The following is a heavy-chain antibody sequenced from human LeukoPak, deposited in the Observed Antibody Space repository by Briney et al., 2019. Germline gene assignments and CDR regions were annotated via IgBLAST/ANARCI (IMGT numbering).Heavy chain of an antibody. CDR1: GFTFSSYV. V-gene: IGHV3-21*04. CDR2: ISSSTTYI. J-gene: IGHJ3*02. Sequence: PGGSLRLSCAASGFTFSSYVMNWVRQAPGKGLEWVSSISSSTTYIYYADSVKGRFTISRDNAKNSLYLQMNSLRAEDTAVYYCATVHSGSYGITFDIWGQGTMVTVSS. CDR3: ATVHSGSYGITFDI. D-gene: IGHD1-26*01.